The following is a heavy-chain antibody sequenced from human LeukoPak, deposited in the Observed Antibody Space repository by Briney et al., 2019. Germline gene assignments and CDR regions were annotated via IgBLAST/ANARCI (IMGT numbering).Heavy chain of an antibody. D-gene: IGHD2-2*01. CDR1: GYTFTSYG. CDR2: ISAYNGNT. V-gene: IGHV1-18*01. Sequence: ASVKVSCKASGYTFTSYGISWVRQAPGQGLEWMGWISAYNGNTNYAQKLQGRVTMTTDTSTSTAYMELRSLRSDDTAVYYCARERCSSTSCYVVDYWGQGTLVTVSS. J-gene: IGHJ4*02. CDR3: ARERCSSTSCYVVDY.